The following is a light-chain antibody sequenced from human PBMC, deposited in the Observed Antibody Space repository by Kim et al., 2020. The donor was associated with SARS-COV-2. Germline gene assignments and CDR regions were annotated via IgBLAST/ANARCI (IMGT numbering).Light chain of an antibody. Sequence: GSPGQTASITCSGDKLGDKYACWYQQKPGQAPVLVIYQDSKRPSGIPERFSGSNSGNTATLTISGTQAMDEADYYCQAWDSSTVVFGGGTKLTVL. CDR1: KLGDKY. CDR2: QDS. J-gene: IGLJ2*01. CDR3: QAWDSSTVV. V-gene: IGLV3-1*01.